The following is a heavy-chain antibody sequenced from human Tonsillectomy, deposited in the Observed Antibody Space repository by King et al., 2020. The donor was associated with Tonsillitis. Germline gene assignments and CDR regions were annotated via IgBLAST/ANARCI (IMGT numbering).Heavy chain of an antibody. CDR2: FISLFSLT. Sequence: VQLVQSGAEMKKPGSSVKVSCRAFGGSFNNYAIIWVRPAPGQGLEWVGGFISLFSLTDVAQKFQGRLTVSADRSASAAYMGLTRLRAEDTDVYYCARTMATYYIGMGTYGYDAFDVGGRGTPVTVSS. D-gene: IGHD3-16*01. V-gene: IGHV1-69*17. CDR3: ARTMATYYIGMGTYGYDAFDV. J-gene: IGHJ3*01. CDR1: GGSFNNYA.